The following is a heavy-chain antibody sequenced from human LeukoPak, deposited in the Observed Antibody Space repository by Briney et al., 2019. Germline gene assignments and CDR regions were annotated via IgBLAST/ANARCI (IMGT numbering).Heavy chain of an antibody. CDR1: GGSISSYY. V-gene: IGHV4-59*01. Sequence: PSETLSLTCTVSGGSISSYYWSWIRQPPGKGLEWIGYIYYSGSTNYNPPLKSRVTISVDTSKNQFSLKLSSVTAADTAVYYCARDKRYFDWSPYYYYMDVWGKGTTVTVSS. CDR3: ARDKRYFDWSPYYYYMDV. D-gene: IGHD3-9*01. CDR2: IYYSGST. J-gene: IGHJ6*03.